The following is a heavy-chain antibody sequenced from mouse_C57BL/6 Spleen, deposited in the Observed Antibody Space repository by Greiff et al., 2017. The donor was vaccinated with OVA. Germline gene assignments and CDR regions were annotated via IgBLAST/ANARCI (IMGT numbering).Heavy chain of an antibody. Sequence: QVQLQQPGAELVKPGASVKLSCKASGYTFTSYWLHWVKQRPGQGLEWIGMIHPNSGSTNYNEKFKSKATLTVDKSSSTAYMQLSSLTSEDSAVYYCAKSGGNYYIDYWGQGTTLTVSS. CDR1: GYTFTSYW. D-gene: IGHD2-1*01. V-gene: IGHV1-64*01. CDR3: AKSGGNYYIDY. J-gene: IGHJ2*01. CDR2: IHPNSGST.